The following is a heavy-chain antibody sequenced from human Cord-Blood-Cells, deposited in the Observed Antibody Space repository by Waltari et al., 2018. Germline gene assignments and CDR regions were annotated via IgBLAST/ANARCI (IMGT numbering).Heavy chain of an antibody. V-gene: IGHV1-24*01. CDR3: ATGLNRYYDSSGYPDAFDI. Sequence: QVQLVQSGAEVKKPGASVKVSCKVSGYTLTELSMHWVRQAPGKGLERMGGFDPEDGETIYAQKFQGRVTMTEDTSTDTAYMELSSLRSEDTAVYYCATGLNRYYDSSGYPDAFDIWGQGTMVTVSS. CDR1: GYTLTELS. J-gene: IGHJ3*02. CDR2: FDPEDGET. D-gene: IGHD3-22*01.